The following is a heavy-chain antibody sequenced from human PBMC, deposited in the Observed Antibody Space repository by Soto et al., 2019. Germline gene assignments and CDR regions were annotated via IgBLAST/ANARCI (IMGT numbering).Heavy chain of an antibody. CDR1: GGSISSGGYY. J-gene: IGHJ6*02. CDR3: ARDHRQHCSSTSCYRGEAGDYYYYGMDV. D-gene: IGHD2-2*01. Sequence: QVQLQESGPGLVKPSQTLSLTCTVSGGSISSGGYYWSWIRQHPGKGLEWIGYIYYSGSTYYNPSLKSRVTISVDTSKNQFSLKLSSVTAADTAVYYCARDHRQHCSSTSCYRGEAGDYYYYGMDVWGQGTTVTVSS. V-gene: IGHV4-31*03. CDR2: IYYSGST.